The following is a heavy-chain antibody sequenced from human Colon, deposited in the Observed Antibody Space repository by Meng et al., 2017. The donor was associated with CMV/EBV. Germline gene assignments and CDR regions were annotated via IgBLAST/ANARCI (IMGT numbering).Heavy chain of an antibody. D-gene: IGHD2-2*01. CDR2: ISSSSSYI. CDR3: ARDTHGYCSSTSCSDAFDI. J-gene: IGHJ3*02. CDR1: GFTFSSYA. V-gene: IGHV3-21*01. Sequence: GESLKISCAASGFTFSSYAMSWVRQAPGKGLEWVSSISSSSSYIYYADSVKGRFTISRDNAKNSLYLQMNSLRAEDTAVFYCARDTHGYCSSTSCSDAFDIWGQGTMVTVSS.